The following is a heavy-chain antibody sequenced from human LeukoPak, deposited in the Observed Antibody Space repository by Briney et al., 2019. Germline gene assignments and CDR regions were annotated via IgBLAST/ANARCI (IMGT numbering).Heavy chain of an antibody. CDR1: GYTFTNYD. Sequence: ASVKVSCKASGYTFTNYDINWVRQATGQGLEWMGWMNPNSGNTGYAQKFQGRVTSTRNTSISTAYMELSSLRSEDTAVYYCARDYYDSSAPLVGFDPWGQGTLVTVSS. J-gene: IGHJ5*02. V-gene: IGHV1-8*03. CDR2: MNPNSGNT. CDR3: ARDYYDSSAPLVGFDP. D-gene: IGHD3-22*01.